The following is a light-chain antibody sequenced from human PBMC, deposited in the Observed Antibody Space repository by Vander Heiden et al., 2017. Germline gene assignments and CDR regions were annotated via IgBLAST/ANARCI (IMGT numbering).Light chain of an antibody. CDR2: WES. Sequence: DIVTTQSPASPAVSLGGRAITNCCSSQSVLYSSNNKNNLAWYQQKPGQPPKLIISWESTRESGVPDQYSGRRSGTDFTLTISSLQAEDDAVYYCQQGDSTPLTFGGGTKVEIK. CDR1: QSVLYSSNNKNN. CDR3: QQGDSTPLT. V-gene: IGKV4-1*01. J-gene: IGKJ4*01.